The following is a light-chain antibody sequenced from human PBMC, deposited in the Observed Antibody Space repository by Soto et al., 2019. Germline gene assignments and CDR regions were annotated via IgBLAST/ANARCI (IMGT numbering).Light chain of an antibody. CDR1: QDISSW. J-gene: IGKJ5*01. V-gene: IGKV1D-12*01. Sequence: DIQMTQSPSSVSASVGDRVTIACRASQDISSWLAWYQQKPGKAPKLLIYAASSLQSGVPSRFSGSGSGTDFTLTIRSLQPEDFATYYCQQPISFPITFGQGTRLEIK. CDR2: AAS. CDR3: QQPISFPIT.